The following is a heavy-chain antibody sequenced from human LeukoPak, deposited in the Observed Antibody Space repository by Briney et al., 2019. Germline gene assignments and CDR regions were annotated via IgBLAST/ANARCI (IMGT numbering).Heavy chain of an antibody. CDR3: ARGTTLTTLPYYYYFIDV. J-gene: IGHJ6*03. CDR1: GYTFTGCY. D-gene: IGHD4-17*01. CDR2: MNPNSGGT. V-gene: IGHV1-2*02. Sequence: ASVKVACKPSGYTFTGCYMHWVRQAPGQGLEWMGWMNPNSGGTNYAQKCQGRVTMTRDTSISTAYMELSRLRSDDTAVYYCARGTTLTTLPYYYYFIDVWGKGTTVTISS.